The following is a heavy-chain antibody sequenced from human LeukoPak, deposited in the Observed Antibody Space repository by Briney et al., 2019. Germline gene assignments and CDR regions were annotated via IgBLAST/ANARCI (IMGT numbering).Heavy chain of an antibody. D-gene: IGHD3-16*01. CDR1: GYTFSSYG. CDR3: ARWGEAPKGNWFDP. Sequence: ASVEVSCKASGYTFSSYGISWVRQAPGQGLEWMGWISGYDGNRNYAQKFQGRVTMTTDPSTSTAYMELRSLRFDDTAVYYCARWGEAPKGNWFDPWGQGTLVTVSS. J-gene: IGHJ5*02. V-gene: IGHV1-18*01. CDR2: ISGYDGNR.